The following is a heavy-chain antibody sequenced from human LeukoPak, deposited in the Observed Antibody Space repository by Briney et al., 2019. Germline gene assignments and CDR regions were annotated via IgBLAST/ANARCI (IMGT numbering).Heavy chain of an antibody. Sequence: SETLSLTCTVSGGSISSYYWSWIRQPPGKGLEWIGYIYYSGSTNYNPSLKSRVTISVDTSKNQFSLKLSSVTAADTAVYYCASSIAARPERYFGYWGQGTLVTVSS. V-gene: IGHV4-59*01. J-gene: IGHJ4*02. CDR3: ASSIAARPERYFGY. CDR1: GGSISSYY. CDR2: IYYSGST. D-gene: IGHD6-6*01.